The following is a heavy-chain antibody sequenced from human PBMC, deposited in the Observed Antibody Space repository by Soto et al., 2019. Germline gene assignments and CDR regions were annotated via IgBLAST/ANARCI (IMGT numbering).Heavy chain of an antibody. Sequence: LRLSCAASGFTFRSYTMDWVRQAPGKGLEWVSSISSSSSDIYYADSVKGRFTVSRDNAKNSLYLQMNSLRAEDTAVYYCASLVAAPSSFSSYYYGMDVWGQGTTVTVSS. CDR3: ASLVAAPSSFSSYYYGMDV. J-gene: IGHJ6*02. D-gene: IGHD6-6*01. CDR1: GFTFRSYT. CDR2: ISSSSSDI. V-gene: IGHV3-21*01.